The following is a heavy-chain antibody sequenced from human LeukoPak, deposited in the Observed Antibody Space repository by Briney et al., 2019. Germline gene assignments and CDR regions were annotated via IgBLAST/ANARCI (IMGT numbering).Heavy chain of an antibody. D-gene: IGHD6-19*01. Sequence: GGSLRLSCAASGFTFSSYAMSWVRQAPGKGLEWVANIKQDGSEKYYVDSVKGRFTISRDNAKNSLYLQMNSLRAEDTAVYYCARDLQIAVAGTGYYYYYGMDVWGQGTTVTVSS. J-gene: IGHJ6*02. CDR3: ARDLQIAVAGTGYYYYYGMDV. CDR1: GFTFSSYA. CDR2: IKQDGSEK. V-gene: IGHV3-7*01.